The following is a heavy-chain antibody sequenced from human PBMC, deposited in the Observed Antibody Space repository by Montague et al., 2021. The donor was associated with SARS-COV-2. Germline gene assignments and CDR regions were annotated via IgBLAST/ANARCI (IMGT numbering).Heavy chain of an antibody. CDR1: GGSINDHY. CDR2: ISSNGKI. CDR3: ARRGYYDSAGYHWHLDL. V-gene: IGHV4-4*09. D-gene: IGHD3-22*01. Sequence: SETLSLTCTVSGGSINDHYRSWIRQSPGKGLEWIGYISSNGKINYNPSLKSRVTVSADASRNEFSLKLDSVTAADTAVYFCARRGYYDSAGYHWHLDLWGRGMLVTVSS. J-gene: IGHJ2*01.